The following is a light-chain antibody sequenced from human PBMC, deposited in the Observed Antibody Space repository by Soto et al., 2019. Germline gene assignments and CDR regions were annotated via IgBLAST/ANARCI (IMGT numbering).Light chain of an antibody. CDR3: QEYNRAPQT. V-gene: IGKV1-27*01. J-gene: IGKJ1*01. Sequence: DIPMTQSPSSLSASVGDRVTITCRASQGISNYLAWYQQKPGKVPKLLIYAASTLQSGVPSRFSGSGSGTDFILTISSQQPEDVGTYYCQEYNRAPQTFGQGTKVEI. CDR2: AAS. CDR1: QGISNY.